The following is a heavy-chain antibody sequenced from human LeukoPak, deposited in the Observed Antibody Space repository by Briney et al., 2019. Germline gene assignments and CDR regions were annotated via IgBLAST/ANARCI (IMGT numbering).Heavy chain of an antibody. CDR1: GFTFSSYS. J-gene: IGHJ4*02. CDR2: ISSSSSYI. D-gene: IGHD6-19*01. V-gene: IGHV3-21*01. CDR3: ARDGDSSGWFYFDY. Sequence: PGGSLRLSCAASGFTFSSYSMNWVRQAPGKGLEWVSSISSSSSYIYYADSVKGRFTISRDNAKNSLHLQMNSLRAEDTAVYYCARDGDSSGWFYFDYWGQGTLVTVSS.